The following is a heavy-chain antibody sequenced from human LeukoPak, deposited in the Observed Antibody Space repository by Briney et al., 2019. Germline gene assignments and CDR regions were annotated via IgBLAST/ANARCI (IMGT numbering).Heavy chain of an antibody. J-gene: IGHJ4*02. CDR3: AKDAAYTFDY. CDR2: IHYDGYTT. CDR1: GFPLSTYG. V-gene: IGHV3-30*02. Sequence: GGSLRLSCVTSGFPLSTYGVHWVRQAPGSGLAWVAYIHYDGYTTNYADSVKGRFTISRENSRNTLYLQMNSLRTEDTAVYYCAKDAAYTFDYWGQGTLVTVSS. D-gene: IGHD2-15*01.